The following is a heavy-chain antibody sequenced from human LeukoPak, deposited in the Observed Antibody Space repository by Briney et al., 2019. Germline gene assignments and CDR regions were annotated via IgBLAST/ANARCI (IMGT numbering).Heavy chain of an antibody. J-gene: IGHJ4*02. Sequence: GASVKVSCKASGYIFNDYAINWVRQATGQGLEWMGWMNPNSGNTGYAQKFQGRVTITRNTSISTAYMELRSLRSDDTAVYYCARVNSRTFTMIVVQRYFDYWGQGTLVTVSS. CDR2: MNPNSGNT. D-gene: IGHD3-22*01. CDR3: ARVNSRTFTMIVVQRYFDY. CDR1: GYIFNDYA. V-gene: IGHV1-8*03.